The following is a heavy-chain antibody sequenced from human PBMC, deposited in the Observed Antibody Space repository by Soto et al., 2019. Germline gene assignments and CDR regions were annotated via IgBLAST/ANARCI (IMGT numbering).Heavy chain of an antibody. CDR1: GITFGSRA. CDR2: ITGTGGDA. J-gene: IGHJ3*02. V-gene: IGHV3-23*01. CDR3: ARSPVGITPGDI. Sequence: EVQLLESGGDLIQPGGSLRLSCVASGITFGSRAMSWVRQAPGEGLEWVSTITGTGGDAKYADSVRGRFTISRDNSKKTLYLQMSRLITEYTAVYYCARSPVGITPGDIWGQGTMVTVSS. D-gene: IGHD1-26*01.